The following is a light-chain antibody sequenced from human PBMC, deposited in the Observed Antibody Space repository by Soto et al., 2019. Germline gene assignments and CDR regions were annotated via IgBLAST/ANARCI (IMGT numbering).Light chain of an antibody. CDR2: DAS. V-gene: IGKV1-33*01. CDR3: QQYDNLPIT. J-gene: IGKJ5*01. Sequence: DIQMTQSPSSLSASVGDIVTMTSQASQDISNYLNWYQQKPGKAPKLLIYDASNLETGVPSRFSGSGSGTDFTFTIRSLQPEDIGTYYCQQYDNLPITFGQGTRLEIK. CDR1: QDISNY.